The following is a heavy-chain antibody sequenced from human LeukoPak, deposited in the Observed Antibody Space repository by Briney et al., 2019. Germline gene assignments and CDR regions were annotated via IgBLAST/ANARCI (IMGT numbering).Heavy chain of an antibody. CDR2: ISGSGGST. CDR1: GFTVSSNY. Sequence: GGSLRLSCAASGFTVSSNYMSWVRQAPGKGLEWVSAISGSGGSTYYADSVKGRYTISRDNSKNTLYLQMNSLRAEDTAVYYCAKVLYYDFWSGYPSYGMDVWGQGTTVTVSS. D-gene: IGHD3-3*01. CDR3: AKVLYYDFWSGYPSYGMDV. J-gene: IGHJ6*02. V-gene: IGHV3-23*01.